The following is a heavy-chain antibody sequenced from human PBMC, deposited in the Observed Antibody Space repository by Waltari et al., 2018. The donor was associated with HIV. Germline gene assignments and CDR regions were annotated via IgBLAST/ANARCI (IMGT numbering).Heavy chain of an antibody. CDR2: SNPNSGGT. V-gene: IGHV1-2*02. Sequence: QVQLVQSGAEVKKPGASVKVSCKASGYTFTGYYMHWVRQAPGHGLEWMGWSNPNSGGTNYAQKFQGRVTMTRDTSISTAYMELSRLRSDDTAVYYCARVGVRELLLSWFDPWGQGTLVTVSS. D-gene: IGHD1-26*01. CDR1: GYTFTGYY. CDR3: ARVGVRELLLSWFDP. J-gene: IGHJ5*02.